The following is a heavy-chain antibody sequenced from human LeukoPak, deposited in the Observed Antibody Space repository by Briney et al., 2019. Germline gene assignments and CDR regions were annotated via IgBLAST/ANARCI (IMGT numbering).Heavy chain of an antibody. D-gene: IGHD3-10*01. CDR3: AKSPLRWFGELLPSGHFDY. Sequence: GGSLRLSCAASGFTFSSYAMSWVRQAPGKGLEWVSAISGSGGSTCYADSVKGRFTISRDNSKNTLYLQMNSLRAEDTAVYYCAKSPLRWFGELLPSGHFDYWGQGTLVTVSS. CDR1: GFTFSSYA. J-gene: IGHJ4*02. V-gene: IGHV3-23*01. CDR2: ISGSGGST.